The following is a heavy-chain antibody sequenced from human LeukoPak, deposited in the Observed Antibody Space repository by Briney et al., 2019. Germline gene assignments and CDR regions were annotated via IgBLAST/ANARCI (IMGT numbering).Heavy chain of an antibody. V-gene: IGHV4-34*01. D-gene: IGHD3/OR15-3a*01. J-gene: IGHJ5*02. CDR2: INHSGST. CDR3: ARGLKRGLTGWFDP. Sequence: SETLSLTCAVYGGSFSGYYWSWIRQPPGKGLEWIGEINHSGSTNYNPSLKSRVTISVDSSKNQFSLKLSSVTAADTAVYYCARGLKRGLTGWFDPWGQGTLVTVSS. CDR1: GGSFSGYY.